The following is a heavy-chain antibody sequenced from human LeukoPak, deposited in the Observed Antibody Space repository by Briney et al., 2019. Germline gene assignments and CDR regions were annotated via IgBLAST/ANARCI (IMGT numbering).Heavy chain of an antibody. J-gene: IGHJ4*02. D-gene: IGHD3/OR15-3a*01. V-gene: IGHV3-48*04. CDR1: GFTFSDYS. Sequence: GGSLRLPCAASGFTFSDYSMNWVRQAPGKGLEWISYIGISSGNTKYADSVKGRFTISGDNAKNSLYLQMNSLRAEDTAVYFCAKRGVVVRVFLVGFHKEAYYFESWGQGALVSVSS. CDR2: IGISSGNT. CDR3: AKRGVVVRVFLVGFHKEAYYFES.